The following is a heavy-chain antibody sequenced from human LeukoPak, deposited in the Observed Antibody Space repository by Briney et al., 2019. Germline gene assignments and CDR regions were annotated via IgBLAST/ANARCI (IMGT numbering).Heavy chain of an antibody. J-gene: IGHJ4*02. CDR2: VHVTRGT. D-gene: IGHD3-22*01. Sequence: SETLSLTCSVSGGSISSHYWSWIRQPAGKGLEWIGRVHVTRGTNYNPSLKSRVTISVDTSKNQFSLKLSSVTAADTAVYYCARQKGYDSSGYYFPIDYWGQGTLVTVSS. V-gene: IGHV4-4*07. CDR1: GGSISSHY. CDR3: ARQKGYDSSGYYFPIDY.